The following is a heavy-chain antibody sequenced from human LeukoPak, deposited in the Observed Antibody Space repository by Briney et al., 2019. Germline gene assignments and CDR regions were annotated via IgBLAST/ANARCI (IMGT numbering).Heavy chain of an antibody. V-gene: IGHV3-23*01. Sequence: PGGSLRLSCGASGFTFRNNAMTWVRQVPGEGLGWVSAISGAFNATYYVDSVKGRFTNSRDNSKNTLYLQMNSRRVEDTAVYYCVQGGQLWYWGQGTLVTVSS. CDR3: VQGGQLWY. J-gene: IGHJ4*02. CDR1: GFTFRNNA. CDR2: ISGAFNAT. D-gene: IGHD5-18*01.